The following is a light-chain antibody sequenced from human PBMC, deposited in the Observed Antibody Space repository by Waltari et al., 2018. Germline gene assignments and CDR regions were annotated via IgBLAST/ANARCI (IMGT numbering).Light chain of an antibody. V-gene: IGKV1-5*03. Sequence: DIQMTQSHSTLSASVGDRITITCRASQRINTWLAWYQQKPGKAPKLLISKASSLQSEVPARFSGSGFGTEFTLTISSLQPDDSATYYCQRYSGYPPTFGGGTKVEIK. CDR2: KAS. J-gene: IGKJ4*01. CDR3: QRYSGYPPT. CDR1: QRINTW.